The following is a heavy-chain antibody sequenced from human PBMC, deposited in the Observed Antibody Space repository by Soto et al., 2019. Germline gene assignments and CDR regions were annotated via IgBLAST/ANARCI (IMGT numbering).Heavy chain of an antibody. V-gene: IGHV1-3*01. D-gene: IGHD6-19*01. CDR1: GYSFTKYA. Sequence: ASVKVSCKASGYSFTKYAMHWVRQAPGQSLEWMGYINAGNGYTQYSQKFLGRVTITRDTSASSTYMELSSLRSEDTAVYYCARLIAVANTGNFFDYWGPGTVVTVSS. CDR3: ARLIAVANTGNFFDY. CDR2: INAGNGYT. J-gene: IGHJ4*02.